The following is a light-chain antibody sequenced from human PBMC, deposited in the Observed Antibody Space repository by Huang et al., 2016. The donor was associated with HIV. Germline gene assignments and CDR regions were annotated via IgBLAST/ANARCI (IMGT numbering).Light chain of an antibody. CDR2: AAS. CDR3: HQSYSIPWT. CDR1: QSSARY. J-gene: IGKJ1*01. V-gene: IGKV1-39*01. Sequence: DIQMTQSPSSLSASVGDRVTITCRASQSSARYLNWYQQKPGKAPKLLIYAASSLQGGVPSRFSGSGSRTDFTLTISSLQPEDFATYYCHQSYSIPWTFGQGTKVEIK.